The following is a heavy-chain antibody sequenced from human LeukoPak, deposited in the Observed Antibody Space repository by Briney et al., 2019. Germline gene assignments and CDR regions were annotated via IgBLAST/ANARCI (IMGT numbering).Heavy chain of an antibody. D-gene: IGHD2-2*01. V-gene: IGHV3-30*18. CDR1: GFTFSSYG. CDR2: ISYDGSNK. CDR3: AKDSGGEYQLPAYYFDY. J-gene: IGHJ4*02. Sequence: PGGSLRLSCAASGFTFSSYGMHWVRQAPSKGLDWVAVISYDGSNKFYVDSVKGRFTISRDNSKNTLYLQMNSLRAEDTAVYYCAKDSGGEYQLPAYYFDYWGQGTLVTVSS.